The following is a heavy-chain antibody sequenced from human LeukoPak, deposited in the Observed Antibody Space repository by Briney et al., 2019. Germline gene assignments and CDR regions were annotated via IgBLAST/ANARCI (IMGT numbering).Heavy chain of an antibody. Sequence: PSETLCLTCTVSGGSISSYYWSWTRQPPGKGLEWIGYIYYSGSTNYNPSLKSRVTISVDTSKNQFSLKLSSVTAADTAVYYCARYIAAAGFYGMDVWGQGTTVTVSS. CDR3: ARYIAAAGFYGMDV. CDR2: IYYSGST. CDR1: GGSISSYY. D-gene: IGHD6-13*01. V-gene: IGHV4-59*01. J-gene: IGHJ6*02.